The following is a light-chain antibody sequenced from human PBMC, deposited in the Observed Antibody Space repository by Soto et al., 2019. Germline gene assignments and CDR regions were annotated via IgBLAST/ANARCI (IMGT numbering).Light chain of an antibody. CDR2: AAS. CDR3: QQYDNLPLT. J-gene: IGKJ4*01. Sequence: DIQMTQSPSSLSASVEDRVIITCLASQSISNHLNWYQQKPGKAPKLLIFAASSLETGVPSRFSGSGSGTDFTFTISSLQPEDIATYYCQQYDNLPLTFGGGTKVDIK. CDR1: QSISNH. V-gene: IGKV1-33*01.